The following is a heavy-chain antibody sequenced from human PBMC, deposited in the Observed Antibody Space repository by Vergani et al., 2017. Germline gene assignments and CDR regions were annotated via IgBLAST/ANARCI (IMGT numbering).Heavy chain of an antibody. D-gene: IGHD2-2*01. V-gene: IGHV1-2*02. Sequence: QVQLVQSGAEVKKPGASVKVSCKASGYTFTDYSMHWVRQAPGQGLEWMGWINPNSGGTNYAQKFQGRVTMTRDTSISTAYMELRNLRSDDTSVDYCARVGTSSNRDYFDYWGQGTLVTVSS. CDR3: ARVGTSSNRDYFDY. CDR1: GYTFTDYS. J-gene: IGHJ4*02. CDR2: INPNSGGT.